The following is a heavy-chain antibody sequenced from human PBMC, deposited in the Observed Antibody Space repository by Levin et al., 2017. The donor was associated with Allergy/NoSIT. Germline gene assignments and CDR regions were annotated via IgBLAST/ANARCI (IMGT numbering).Heavy chain of an antibody. J-gene: IGHJ4*02. CDR3: ANLRHVYSLTSGSYRYFDY. CDR2: LYWDDAK. Sequence: NASGPTLVKPTQTLTLTCSFSGFSLTTNGEGVGWIRQPPGKSLEWLALLYWDDAKRHSPSLKSRLTATNDTSKNQCVLMMTNMDPVDTGTYHCANLRHVYSLTSGSYRYFDYWGQGALVTVSS. D-gene: IGHD3-10*01. CDR1: GFSLTTNGEG. V-gene: IGHV2-5*02.